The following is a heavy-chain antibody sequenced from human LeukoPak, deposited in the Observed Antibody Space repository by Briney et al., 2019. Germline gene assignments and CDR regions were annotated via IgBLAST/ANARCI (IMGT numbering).Heavy chain of an antibody. CDR3: AKDSLGVTRPHYYYYGMDV. CDR1: GFTFSSYG. J-gene: IGHJ6*04. Sequence: GGSLSLSCAASGFTFSSYGMPWVRQAPGKGLEWVAVISYDGSNKYYAGSVKGRFTISRDNSKNTLYLQMNSLRAEDTAVYYCAKDSLGVTRPHYYYYGMDVWGKGTTVTVSS. CDR2: ISYDGSNK. V-gene: IGHV3-30*18. D-gene: IGHD2-21*02.